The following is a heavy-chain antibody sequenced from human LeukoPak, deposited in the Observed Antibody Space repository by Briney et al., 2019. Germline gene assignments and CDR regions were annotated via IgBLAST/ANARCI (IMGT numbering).Heavy chain of an antibody. CDR1: GGSFSGYY. CDR3: ARGGRGRVPAAHMDV. Sequence: SETLSLTGAVYGGSFSGYYWSWIRQPPGKGLEWIGEINHSGSTNYNPPLKSRVTISVDTSKNQFSLKLSSVTAADTAVYYCARGGRGRVPAAHMDVWGKGTTVTVSS. V-gene: IGHV4-34*01. J-gene: IGHJ6*03. D-gene: IGHD2-2*01. CDR2: INHSGST.